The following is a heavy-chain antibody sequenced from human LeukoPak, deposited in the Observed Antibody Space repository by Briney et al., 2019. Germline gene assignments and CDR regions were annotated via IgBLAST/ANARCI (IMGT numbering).Heavy chain of an antibody. CDR3: AREGLEGGFDY. CDR1: GGSISSYY. J-gene: IGHJ4*02. V-gene: IGHV4-59*01. CDR2: IYYSGST. Sequence: PSETLSLTCTVSGGSISSYYWSWIRQPPGKGLEWIGYIYYSGSTNYNPFLKSRVTISVDTSKNQFSLKLSSVTAADTAVYYCAREGLEGGFDYWGQGTLVTVSS.